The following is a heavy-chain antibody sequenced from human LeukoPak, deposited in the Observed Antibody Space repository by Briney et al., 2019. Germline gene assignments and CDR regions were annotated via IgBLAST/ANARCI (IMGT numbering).Heavy chain of an antibody. J-gene: IGHJ4*02. CDR2: IRSKTSSYAT. CDR1: GFTFSGST. V-gene: IGHV3-73*01. CDR3: TVNYCSGGSCYML. D-gene: IGHD2-15*01. Sequence: GGSLRLSCAASGFTFSGSTMHWVRQASGKGLEWVGRIRSKTSSYATAYTASVKGRFTISRDDSKNTAYLQMNSLKTEDTAVYYCTVNYCSGGSCYMLWGPGILVTVSS.